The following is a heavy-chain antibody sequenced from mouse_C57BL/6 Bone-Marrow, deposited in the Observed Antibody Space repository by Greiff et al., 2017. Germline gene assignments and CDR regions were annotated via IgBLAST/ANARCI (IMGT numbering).Heavy chain of an antibody. D-gene: IGHD2-3*01. CDR2: IYPGHSDT. J-gene: IGHJ3*01. V-gene: IGHV1-5*01. Sequence: VQLQQSGTVLARPGASVKMSCKTSGYTFTSYWMHWVKQRPGQGLEWIGAIYPGHSDTSYNQKFTGKAKLTAVTSASTAYMELSILTNEDSAVYYCALDGYLFAYWGQGTLVTVSA. CDR3: ALDGYLFAY. CDR1: GYTFTSYW.